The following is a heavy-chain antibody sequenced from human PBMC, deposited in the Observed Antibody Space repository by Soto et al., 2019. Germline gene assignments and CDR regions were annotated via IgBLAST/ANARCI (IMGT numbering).Heavy chain of an antibody. V-gene: IGHV4-61*01. CDR1: GGSVSSGSYY. J-gene: IGHJ4*02. CDR3: ARARGDSFDY. Sequence: QVQLQESGPGLVKPSETLSLTCTVSGGSVSSGSYYWSWIRQPPGKGLEWIGYIYYSGSTNYNPSLKRGVTISVDTSKNQFSLKLSSVTAADTAVYYCARARGDSFDYWGQGTLVTVSS. D-gene: IGHD5-12*01. CDR2: IYYSGST.